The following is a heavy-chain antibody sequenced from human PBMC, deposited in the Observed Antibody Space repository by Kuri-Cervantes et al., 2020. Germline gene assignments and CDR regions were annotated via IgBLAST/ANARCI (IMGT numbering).Heavy chain of an antibody. V-gene: IGHV4-34*01. D-gene: IGHD6-19*01. CDR3: AREIRGTGCSGGWNRGYYYYYMDV. J-gene: IGHJ6*03. Sequence: SETLSLTCAVYGGSFSGYYWSWIRQPPGKGLEWIGEINHSGSTNYNPSLKSRVTISTDTSKNQFSLKLRSVTAADTAVYYCAREIRGTGCSGGWNRGYYYYYMDVWGKGTTVTVSS. CDR1: GGSFSGYY. CDR2: INHSGST.